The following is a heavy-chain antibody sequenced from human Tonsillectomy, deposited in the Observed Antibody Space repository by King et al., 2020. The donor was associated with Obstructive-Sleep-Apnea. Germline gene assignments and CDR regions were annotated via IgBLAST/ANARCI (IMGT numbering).Heavy chain of an antibody. D-gene: IGHD5-12*01. J-gene: IGHJ4*02. CDR2: ISYDGTNEYHADDGSNK. CDR3: ARDAYIVATMNYFDY. CDR1: GFTFSSYA. V-gene: IGHV3-30*04. Sequence: VQLVESGGGVVQPGRSLRLSCAASGFTFSSYAMHWVRQAPGQGLEWVAVISYDGTNEYHADDGSNKYYADSVKGRFTISRDNSKNTLYLQMNSLRAEDTAMYYCARDAYIVATMNYFDYWGQGTLVTVSS.